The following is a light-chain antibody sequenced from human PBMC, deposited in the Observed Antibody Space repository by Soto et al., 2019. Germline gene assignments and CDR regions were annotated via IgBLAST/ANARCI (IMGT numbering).Light chain of an antibody. V-gene: IGLV2-14*01. CDR3: CSYTSRYTPV. CDR2: EVT. Sequence: QSVLTQPASVSGSPGQSITISCTGTSSDVGGYNYVSWYQHLPGKAPKLIIYEVTNRPSGVSNRFSGSKSDNTASLTISGLQADDEADYYCCSYTSRYTPVFGTGTKLTV. J-gene: IGLJ1*01. CDR1: SSDVGGYNY.